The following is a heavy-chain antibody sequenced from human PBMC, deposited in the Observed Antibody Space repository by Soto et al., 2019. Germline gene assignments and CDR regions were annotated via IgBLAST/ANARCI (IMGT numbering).Heavy chain of an antibody. CDR3: ARGKLAAACNWFAP. V-gene: IGHV4-59*01. Sequence: QVQLQESGPGLVKPSETLSLTCTVSGGSISSYYWSWIRQPPGKGLEWIGYIYYSGSTNYNPSLKSRVTISVDTSKNPFSLTLSSLTAAATAVYSWARGKLAAACNWFAPWGQGTLVTFSS. CDR2: IYYSGST. CDR1: GGSISSYY. D-gene: IGHD6-13*01. J-gene: IGHJ5*02.